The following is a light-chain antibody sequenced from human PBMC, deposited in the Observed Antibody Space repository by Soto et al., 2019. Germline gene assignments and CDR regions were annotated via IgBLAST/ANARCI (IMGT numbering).Light chain of an antibody. J-gene: IGKJ2*01. CDR3: QQYGSSRLYT. Sequence: EIVLTQSPGTLSLSPGERATLSCRASQSVSSTYLAWYQQKPGQAPRLLIYGASNRATGIPDRFSGSGSGTDFTLTISRLEPEDVAVYYCQQYGSSRLYTFGQGTKLEIK. CDR1: QSVSSTY. CDR2: GAS. V-gene: IGKV3-20*01.